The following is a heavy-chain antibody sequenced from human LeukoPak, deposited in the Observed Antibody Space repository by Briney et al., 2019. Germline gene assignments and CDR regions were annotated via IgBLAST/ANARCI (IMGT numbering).Heavy chain of an antibody. J-gene: IGHJ4*02. CDR1: GGTFSSYA. CDR3: AKGPVEYSSGWYSGY. D-gene: IGHD6-19*01. CDR2: IIPIFGTA. V-gene: IGHV1-69*05. Sequence: SVKVSCKASGGTFSSYAISWVRQAPGQGLEWMGRIIPIFGTANYAQKFQGRVTITTDESTSTAYMELSSLRAEDTAVYYYAKGPVEYSSGWYSGYWGQGTLVTVSS.